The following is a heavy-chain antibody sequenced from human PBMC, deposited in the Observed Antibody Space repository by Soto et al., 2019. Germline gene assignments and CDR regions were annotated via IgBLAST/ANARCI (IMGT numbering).Heavy chain of an antibody. J-gene: IGHJ4*02. CDR1: GYTFTSYD. CDR2: MNPNSGNT. Sequence: QVQLVQSGAEVKKPGASVKVSCKASGYTFTSYDINWVRQATGQGLEWKGWMNPNSGNTGYAQKFQGRVTMTRNTSISTAYMELSSLRSEDTAVYYCAIYDYGDRGEQCDYWGQGTLVTVSS. D-gene: IGHD4-17*01. CDR3: AIYDYGDRGEQCDY. V-gene: IGHV1-8*01.